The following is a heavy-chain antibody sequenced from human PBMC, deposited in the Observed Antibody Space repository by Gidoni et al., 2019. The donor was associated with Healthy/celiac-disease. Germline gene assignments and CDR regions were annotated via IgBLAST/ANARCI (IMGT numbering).Heavy chain of an antibody. V-gene: IGHV4-4*02. J-gene: IGHJ6*02. CDR1: GGSISSSNW. CDR3: ARNGQSATDHLYYYYYYGMDV. D-gene: IGHD2-8*01. CDR2: IYHSGST. Sequence: QVQLQESGPGLVKPSGTLSLTCAVSGGSISSSNWWSWVRQPPGKGLEWIGEIYHSGSTNYNPSLKSRVTISVDKSKNQFSLKLSSVTAADTAVYYCARNGQSATDHLYYYYYYGMDVWGQGTTVTVSS.